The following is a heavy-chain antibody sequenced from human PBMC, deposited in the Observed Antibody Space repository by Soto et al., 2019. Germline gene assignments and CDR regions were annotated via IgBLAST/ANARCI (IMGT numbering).Heavy chain of an antibody. V-gene: IGHV1-18*01. CDR2: ISAYNGNT. CDR3: ARGGLERFLEWLLPLAI. J-gene: IGHJ3*02. Sequence: QVQLVQSGAEVKKTGASVKVTCKASGYTFTSYGISWVRQAPGQGLEWMGWISAYNGNTNYAQKLQGRVTMTTDTSTSTAYMELRSLRSDDTAVYYCARGGLERFLEWLLPLAIWGQGTMVTVSS. CDR1: GYTFTSYG. D-gene: IGHD3-3*01.